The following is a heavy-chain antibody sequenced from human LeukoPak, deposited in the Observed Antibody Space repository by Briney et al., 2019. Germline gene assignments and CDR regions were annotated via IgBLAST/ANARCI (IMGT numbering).Heavy chain of an antibody. CDR2: ISSSGTTI. J-gene: IGHJ4*02. V-gene: IGHV3-11*01. CDR3: ARDRWGKYYFDY. CDR1: GFPFSGFY. Sequence: GGSLRLSCAASGFPFSGFYMSWIRQAPGKGLEWVSYISSSGTTIYYADSVKGRFTISRDNAKNSLYLQMNNLRAEDTAVYYCARDRWGKYYFDYWGQGTLVTVSS. D-gene: IGHD7-27*01.